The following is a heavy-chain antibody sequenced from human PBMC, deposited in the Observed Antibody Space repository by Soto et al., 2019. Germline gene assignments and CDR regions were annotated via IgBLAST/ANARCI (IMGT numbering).Heavy chain of an antibody. V-gene: IGHV3-33*01. D-gene: IGHD3-22*01. Sequence: QVQLVESGGGVVQPGRSLRLSCAASGFTFSSYGMHWVRQAPGKGLEWVAVIWYDGSNKYYADSVKGRFTISRDNSKNXLYLQMNSLRAEDTAVYYCARGKDDSSGYASAFDIWGQGTMVTVSS. CDR3: ARGKDDSSGYASAFDI. CDR2: IWYDGSNK. J-gene: IGHJ3*02. CDR1: GFTFSSYG.